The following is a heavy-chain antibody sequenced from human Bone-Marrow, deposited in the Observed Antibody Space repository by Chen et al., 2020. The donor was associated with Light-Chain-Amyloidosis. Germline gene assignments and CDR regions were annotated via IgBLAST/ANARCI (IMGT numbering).Heavy chain of an antibody. D-gene: IGHD5-12*01. CDR2: IYPDDSDA. Sequence: EVQLEQSGPEVKKPGESLKISCKGSGYTFPNYWNGWVRPMPGKGLEWMGVIYPDDSDARYSPSFEGQVTISADKSITTAYLQWRSLKASDTAMYYCARRRDGYNFDYWGQGTLVTVSS. CDR3: ARRRDGYNFDY. J-gene: IGHJ4*02. CDR1: GYTFPNYW. V-gene: IGHV5-51*01.